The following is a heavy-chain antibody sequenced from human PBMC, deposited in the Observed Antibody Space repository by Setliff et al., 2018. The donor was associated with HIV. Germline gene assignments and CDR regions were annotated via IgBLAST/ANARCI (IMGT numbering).Heavy chain of an antibody. CDR1: GFTFSSYG. CDR2: ISYDGNNK. V-gene: IGHV3-30*03. D-gene: IGHD3-3*01. CDR3: ARGGFGVVIIERLGVDY. Sequence: LRLSCAASGFTFSSYGMHWVRQAPGKGLQWVSVISYDGNNKKYADSVKGRFTISRDNSKNTLYLQMNSLRAEDTAVYYCARGGFGVVIIERLGVDYWGQGTKVTVSS. J-gene: IGHJ4*02.